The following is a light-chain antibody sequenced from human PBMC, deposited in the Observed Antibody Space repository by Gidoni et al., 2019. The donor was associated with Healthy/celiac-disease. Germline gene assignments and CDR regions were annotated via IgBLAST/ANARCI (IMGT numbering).Light chain of an antibody. Sequence: EIVMTQSPATLSVSPGERATLSCRASQSVSSNLAWYQQKPGQAPRLRIYGASTRATGIPARFSGSGSGTEFTRTISSLQSEDFAVYYCQQYNNWPPYTFGQGTKLEIK. J-gene: IGKJ2*01. CDR2: GAS. CDR3: QQYNNWPPYT. CDR1: QSVSSN. V-gene: IGKV3-15*01.